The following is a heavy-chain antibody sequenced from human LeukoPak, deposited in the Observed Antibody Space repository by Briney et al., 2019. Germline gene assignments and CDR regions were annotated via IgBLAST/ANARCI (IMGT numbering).Heavy chain of an antibody. CDR1: GFPFSTSS. V-gene: IGHV3-48*04. CDR3: ARTFSMEQWLFDF. D-gene: IGHD3-22*01. J-gene: IGHJ4*02. CDR2: ISYSSTTK. Sequence: GGSLRLSCAASGFPFSTSSMNWVRQAPGKGLEWLSCISYSSTTKYYADSVKGRFTISRDNAKSSLYLQMNSLRVEDTAVYYCARTFSMEQWLFDFWGQGTLVTVSS.